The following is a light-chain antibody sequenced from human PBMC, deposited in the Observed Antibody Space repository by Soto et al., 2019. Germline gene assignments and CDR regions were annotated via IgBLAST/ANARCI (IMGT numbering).Light chain of an antibody. J-gene: IGLJ1*01. CDR1: KNDIGVYDF. CDR3: KSYAGSNTYV. CDR2: EVV. Sequence: ALTQPPSASGSPGQSVTISCTGTKNDIGVYDFVSWYQHHPGKAPRLIIYEVVQRPSGVPDRFSGSKSGNTASLTVSGLQAADEADYFCKSYAGSNTYVFGSGKKVTV. V-gene: IGLV2-8*01.